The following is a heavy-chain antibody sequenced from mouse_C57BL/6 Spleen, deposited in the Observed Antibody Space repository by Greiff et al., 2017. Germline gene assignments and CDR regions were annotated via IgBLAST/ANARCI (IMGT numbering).Heavy chain of an antibody. CDR1: GYTFTSYW. CDR2: IDPSDSYT. V-gene: IGHV1-69*01. CDR3: ARWYDGFAY. D-gene: IGHD2-3*01. Sequence: QVQLQQSGAELVMPGASVKLSCKASGYTFTSYWMHWVKQRPGQGLEWIGEIDPSDSYTNSNQKFKGKSTLTVDKSSSTAYMQLSSLTSEDSAVYYCARWYDGFAYWGQGTLVTVSA. J-gene: IGHJ3*01.